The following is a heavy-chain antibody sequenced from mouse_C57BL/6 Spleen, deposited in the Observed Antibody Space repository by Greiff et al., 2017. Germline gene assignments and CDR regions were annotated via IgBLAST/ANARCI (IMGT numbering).Heavy chain of an antibody. V-gene: IGHV2-9-1*01. J-gene: IGHJ4*01. Sequence: VNLVESGPGLVAPSQSLSITCPVSGFSLTSYAISWVRPPPGKGLEWLGVIWTGGGTNYNSALKSRLSISNDNSKSQVFLKMNSLHTDDTARYYCASYDYDAMDYWGQGTSVTVSS. D-gene: IGHD1-1*02. CDR2: IWTGGGT. CDR1: GFSLTSYA. CDR3: ASYDYDAMDY.